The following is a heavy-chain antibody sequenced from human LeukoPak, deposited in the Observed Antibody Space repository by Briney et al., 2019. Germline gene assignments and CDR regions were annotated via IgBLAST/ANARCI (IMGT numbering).Heavy chain of an antibody. Sequence: PSETLSLTCTASGGSISSSSYYWGWIRQPPGKGLEWIGSIYYSGSTYYNPSLKSRVTISVDTSKNQFSLKLSSVTAADTAVYYCARLDRITIFGVVNSWGQGTLVTVSS. V-gene: IGHV4-39*01. CDR1: GGSISSSSYY. D-gene: IGHD3-3*01. CDR2: IYYSGST. CDR3: ARLDRITIFGVVNS. J-gene: IGHJ4*02.